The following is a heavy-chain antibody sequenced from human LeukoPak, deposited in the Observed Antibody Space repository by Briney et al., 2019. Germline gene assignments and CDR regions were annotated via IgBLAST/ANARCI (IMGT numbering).Heavy chain of an antibody. V-gene: IGHV3-30*03. CDR2: ISYDGSNK. CDR3: ARAGGSSGWDYWYFDL. Sequence: GGSLRLSCAASGFTFSSYGMHWVRQAPGKGLEWVAVISYDGSNKYYADSVKGRFTISRDNSKNSLYLQMNSLRAEDTAVYYCARAGGSSGWDYWYFDLWGRGTLVTVSS. D-gene: IGHD6-19*01. J-gene: IGHJ2*01. CDR1: GFTFSSYG.